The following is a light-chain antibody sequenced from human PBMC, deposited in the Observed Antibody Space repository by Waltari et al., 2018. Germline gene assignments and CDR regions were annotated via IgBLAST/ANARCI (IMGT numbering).Light chain of an antibody. CDR1: SSDVGNYHY. CDR3: TSYRNDFTPEV. V-gene: IGLV2-14*01. J-gene: IGLJ1*01. CDR2: EVT. Sequence: QSALTQPASVSGSPGQSITISCTGTSSDVGNYHYVSWYQQHSGKAPKLVIYEVTKRPSGVSDRFYGSKSGNTASLTISGLQAEDEADYYCTSYRNDFTPEVFGTGTKVTVL.